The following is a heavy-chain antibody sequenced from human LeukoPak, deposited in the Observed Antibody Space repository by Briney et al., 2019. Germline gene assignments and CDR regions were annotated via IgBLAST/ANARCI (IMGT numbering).Heavy chain of an antibody. J-gene: IGHJ4*02. CDR2: ISGSGGTT. V-gene: IGHV3-23*01. CDR3: AKGNWRYFDY. CDR1: GFTFSSYV. D-gene: IGHD1-1*01. Sequence: GGSLRLSCAAFGFTFSSYVMRWVRQAPGKGLEWVSGISGSGGTTYYADSVKGRFTISRDNSKNTLYLQMNSLGADDTAVYYCAKGNWRYFDYWGQGTLVTVSS.